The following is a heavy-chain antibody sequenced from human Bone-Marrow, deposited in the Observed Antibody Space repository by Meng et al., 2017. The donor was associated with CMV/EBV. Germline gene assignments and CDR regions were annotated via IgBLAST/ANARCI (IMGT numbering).Heavy chain of an antibody. CDR3: AKEYLSIVVVPAAIGRGYFDL. CDR2: ISSSGSTI. J-gene: IGHJ2*01. D-gene: IGHD2-2*02. CDR1: GFTFSSYE. Sequence: GESLKISCAASGFTFSSYEMNWVRQAPGKGLEWVSYISSSGSTIYYADSVKGRFTISRDNSKNTLYQQMNSLRAEDTAVYYCAKEYLSIVVVPAAIGRGYFDLWGRGTLVTVSS. V-gene: IGHV3-48*03.